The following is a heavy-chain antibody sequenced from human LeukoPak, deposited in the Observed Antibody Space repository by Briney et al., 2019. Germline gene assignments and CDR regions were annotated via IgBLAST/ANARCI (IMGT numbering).Heavy chain of an antibody. D-gene: IGHD6-19*01. V-gene: IGHV3-11*01. Sequence: GGSLRLSCAVSGLTFSDYYMSWIRQASGKGLEWVSYISSSGTTIYYADSVKGRFTISRDNAKNSLYLQMDSLRVEDTAVYYCATDSGLSGGVDYWGQGTLVTVSS. CDR1: GLTFSDYY. J-gene: IGHJ4*02. CDR2: ISSSGTTI. CDR3: ATDSGLSGGVDY.